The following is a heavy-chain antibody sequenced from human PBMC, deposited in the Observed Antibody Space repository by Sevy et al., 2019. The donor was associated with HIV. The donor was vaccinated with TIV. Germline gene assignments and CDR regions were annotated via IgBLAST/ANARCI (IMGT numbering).Heavy chain of an antibody. CDR3: AGRGYASAF. J-gene: IGHJ3*01. CDR1: GDSMSSGDYY. V-gene: IGHV4-30-4*01. Sequence: SETLSLTCTVSGDSMSSGDYYWSWIRQPPGKGLEWIGHIYHSGSTHYSPSLKSRLTISIDTSKSQFSLNLGSVTAADTAVYYCAGRGYASAFWGRGTLVTVSS. D-gene: IGHD1-26*01. CDR2: IYHSGST.